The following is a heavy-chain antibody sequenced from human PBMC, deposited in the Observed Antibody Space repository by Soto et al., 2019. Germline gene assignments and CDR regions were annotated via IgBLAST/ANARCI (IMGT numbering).Heavy chain of an antibody. CDR3: AASGIAARPQYYFDY. V-gene: IGHV3-30*03. CDR1: GVTFSSYG. CDR2: ISYDGSNK. D-gene: IGHD6-6*01. Sequence: GGSLGLSCAASGVTFSSYGMHWVRQAPGKGLEWVAVISYDGSNKYYADSVKGRFTISRDNSKNTLYLQMNSLRAEDTAVYYCAASGIAARPQYYFDYWGQGTLVTVSS. J-gene: IGHJ4*02.